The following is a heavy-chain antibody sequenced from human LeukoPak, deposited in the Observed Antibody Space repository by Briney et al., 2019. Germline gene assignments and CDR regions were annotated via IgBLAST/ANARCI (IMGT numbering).Heavy chain of an antibody. D-gene: IGHD2-21*02. J-gene: IGHJ4*02. Sequence: ASVKVSCKASGYTFTSYAMHWVRQAPGQRLEWMGWMNPNSGNTGYAQKFQGRVTITRNTSISTAYMELSSLRSEDTAVYYCARGSRGDPIDYWGQGTLVTVSS. CDR2: MNPNSGNT. CDR3: ARGSRGDPIDY. V-gene: IGHV1-8*03. CDR1: GYTFTSYA.